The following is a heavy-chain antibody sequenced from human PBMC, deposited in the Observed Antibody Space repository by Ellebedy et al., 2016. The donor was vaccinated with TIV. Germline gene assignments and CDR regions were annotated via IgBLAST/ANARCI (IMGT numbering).Heavy chain of an antibody. D-gene: IGHD3-3*01. J-gene: IGHJ2*01. V-gene: IGHV4-28*01. CDR3: ARIHVRGPRYFDL. CDR1: GYSLSSSNW. Sequence: LRLXXAVSGYSLSSSNWWGWIRQPPGKGLEWIGYIYYSGSTYYNPSLKSRVTMSVDTSKNQFSLKLSSVTAVDTAVYYCARIHVRGPRYFDLWGRGTLVTVSS. CDR2: IYYSGST.